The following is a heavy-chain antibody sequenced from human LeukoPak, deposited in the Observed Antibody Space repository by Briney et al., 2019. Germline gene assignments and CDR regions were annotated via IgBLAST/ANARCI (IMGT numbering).Heavy chain of an antibody. Sequence: GGSLRPSCALSGLTVNDNYMSWVRQAPGKGLEWVSGLSGSGGNTYYADSVKGRFTISRDNSKNTLSLQMNSLRAEDTAVYYCAKVSGYYFDSGGYYYFDYWGRGTLVTVSS. D-gene: IGHD3-22*01. CDR2: LSGSGGNT. J-gene: IGHJ4*02. V-gene: IGHV3-23*01. CDR1: GLTVNDNY. CDR3: AKVSGYYFDSGGYYYFDY.